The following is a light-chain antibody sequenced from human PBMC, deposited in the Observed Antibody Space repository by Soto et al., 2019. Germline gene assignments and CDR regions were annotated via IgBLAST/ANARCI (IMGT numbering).Light chain of an antibody. J-gene: IGKJ4*01. CDR3: QKYNSAPRT. CDR2: ATS. V-gene: IGKV1-27*01. CDR1: QGIASY. Sequence: DVQMTQSPSSLSAFVGDRVTITCRASQGIASYLAWFQQKPGKVPKLLIYATSTLQSGVPSRFSGSGSGTDFTLTINSLQPEDVGTYYCQKYNSAPRTFGGGTKVEIK.